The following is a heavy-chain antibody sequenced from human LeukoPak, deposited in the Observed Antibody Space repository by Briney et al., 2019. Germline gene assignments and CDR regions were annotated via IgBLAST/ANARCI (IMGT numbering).Heavy chain of an antibody. V-gene: IGHV1-18*01. CDR1: GYTFSNYS. J-gene: IGHJ4*02. CDR2: ISAYNGNT. D-gene: IGHD5-12*01. CDR3: VRDYKGYSGYDGFDY. Sequence: GASVKVSFKASGYTFSNYSISWIRQAPGQGIELMGGISAYNGNTNYAQKIQGRVTMTTDTSTRTAYMELRSLRSDGTAVYYCVRDYKGYSGYDGFDYWGQGTLVTVSS.